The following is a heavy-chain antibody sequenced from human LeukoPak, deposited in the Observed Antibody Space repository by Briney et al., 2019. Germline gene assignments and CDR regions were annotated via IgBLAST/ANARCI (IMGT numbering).Heavy chain of an antibody. CDR1: GGSISSSSYY. Sequence: PSETLSLTGTVSGGSISSSSYYWGWIRQPPGKGLEWIGSIYYSGSTYYNPSLKSRVTISVDTSKNQFSLKLSSVTAADTAVYYCASPGSSTVTTADYWGQETLVTVSS. CDR3: ASPGSSTVTTADY. D-gene: IGHD4-17*01. V-gene: IGHV4-39*01. CDR2: IYYSGST. J-gene: IGHJ4*02.